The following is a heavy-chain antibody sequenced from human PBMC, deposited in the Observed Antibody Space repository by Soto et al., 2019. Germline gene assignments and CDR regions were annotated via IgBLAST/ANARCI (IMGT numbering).Heavy chain of an antibody. Sequence: EVQLVESGGGLVQPGGSLRLSCAASGFTFSSYAMHWVRQAPGKGLEYVSAISSNGGSTYYANSVKGRFTISRDNSKNTLYLQMGSLRAEDMAVYYCARDYYDYIWGSYRFGYYYYYMDVWGKGTTVTVSS. CDR2: ISSNGGST. J-gene: IGHJ6*03. V-gene: IGHV3-64*01. CDR1: GFTFSSYA. D-gene: IGHD3-16*02. CDR3: ARDYYDYIWGSYRFGYYYYYMDV.